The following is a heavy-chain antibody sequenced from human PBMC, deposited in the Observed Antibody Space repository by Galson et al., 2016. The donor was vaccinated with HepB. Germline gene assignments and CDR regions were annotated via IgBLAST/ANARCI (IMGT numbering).Heavy chain of an antibody. D-gene: IGHD2-21*02. V-gene: IGHV4-34*01. J-gene: IGHJ4*02. Sequence: ETLSLTCAVYGGSFSGYYWSWIRQPPGKGLEWIGEINHIRSTNYSPSLKSRVTISVDTSKNQFSLKLSSVTAADTAAYYCARDPFVAVVTAIPRRDYYFEYWGQGTRVTVSS. CDR2: INHIRST. CDR3: ARDPFVAVVTAIPRRDYYFEY. CDR1: GGSFSGYY.